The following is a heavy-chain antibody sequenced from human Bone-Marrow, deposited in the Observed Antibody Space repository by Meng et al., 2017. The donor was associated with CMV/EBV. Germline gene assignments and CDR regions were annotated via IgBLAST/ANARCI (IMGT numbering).Heavy chain of an antibody. Sequence: NCTVYGGASSRRGYDWSWSRQDPGKGLEWIGYIYYSERTYNNPTLKSRVTITVDTSKNQFSLKLSAVTAADTAVYYWARCLIRWFDTWGQGTLVTVSS. CDR3: ARCLIRWFDT. CDR1: GGASSRRGYD. J-gene: IGHJ5*02. CDR2: IYYSERT. V-gene: IGHV4-31*03. D-gene: IGHD5/OR15-5a*01.